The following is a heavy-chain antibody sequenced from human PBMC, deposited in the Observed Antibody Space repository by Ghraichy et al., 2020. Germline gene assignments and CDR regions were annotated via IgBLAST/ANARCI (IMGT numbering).Heavy chain of an antibody. CDR2: IYHSGST. CDR3: ARAGYYDSSGQWGFDY. J-gene: IGHJ4*02. CDR1: GGSISSGGYS. V-gene: IGHV4-30-2*01. Sequence: SETLSLTCAVSGGSISSGGYSWSWIRQPPGKGLEWIGYIYHSGSTYYNPSLKSRVTISVDRSKNQFSLKLSSVTAADTAVYYCARAGYYDSSGQWGFDYWGQGTLVTVSS. D-gene: IGHD3-22*01.